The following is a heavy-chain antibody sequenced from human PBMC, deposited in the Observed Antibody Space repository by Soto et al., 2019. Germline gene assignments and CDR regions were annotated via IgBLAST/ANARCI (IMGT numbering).Heavy chain of an antibody. CDR1: GFSLSNARMG. CDR3: ARHTYYYDSSGYYSAFDY. J-gene: IGHJ4*02. V-gene: IGHV2-26*01. D-gene: IGHD3-22*01. CDR2: IFSNAER. Sequence: QVTLKESGPVLVKPTETLTLTCTVSGFSLSNARMGVSWIRQPPGKALEWLAHIFSNAERSYSTSLKSRLTISKDNAKSQVVLTMTNMDPVDTATYYCARHTYYYDSSGYYSAFDYWGQGTLVTVSS.